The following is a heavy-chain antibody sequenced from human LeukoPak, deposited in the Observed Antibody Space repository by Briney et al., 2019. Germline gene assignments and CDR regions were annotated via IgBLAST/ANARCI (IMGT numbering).Heavy chain of an antibody. Sequence: GGSLRLSCAASGVTFSSYAMSWVRQAPGKGLEWGSAICGSGGSTYYANSVKGRLTISRDNSKQTLYLQMTSLRAEDTAVYYCAKGVCSGGSCPLDYWGQGTLVTVSS. D-gene: IGHD2-15*01. CDR1: GVTFSSYA. V-gene: IGHV3-23*01. J-gene: IGHJ4*02. CDR2: ICGSGGST. CDR3: AKGVCSGGSCPLDY.